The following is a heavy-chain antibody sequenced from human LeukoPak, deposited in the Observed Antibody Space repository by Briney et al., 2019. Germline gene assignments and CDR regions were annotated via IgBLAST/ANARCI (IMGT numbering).Heavy chain of an antibody. CDR2: IIPILGIA. Sequence: GASVKVSCKASGGTFSSYAISWVRQAPGQGLEWMGRIIPILGIANYAQKFQGRVTITADKSTSTAYMELSSLRSEDTAVYYCAREVPSRGMDVWGQGTTVTVSS. J-gene: IGHJ6*02. V-gene: IGHV1-69*04. D-gene: IGHD2/OR15-2a*01. CDR1: GGTFSSYA. CDR3: AREVPSRGMDV.